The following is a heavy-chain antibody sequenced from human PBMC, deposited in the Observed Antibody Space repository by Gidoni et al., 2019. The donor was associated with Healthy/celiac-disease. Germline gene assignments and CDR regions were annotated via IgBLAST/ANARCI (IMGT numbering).Heavy chain of an antibody. CDR2: ISGSGGST. J-gene: IGHJ6*03. Sequence: EVQLLESGGGLVQPGGSLRLSCAASGFTFSSYGMSWVRQAPGKGLEWVSAISGSGGSTYYADSVKGRFTFSRDNSKNTLYLQMNSLRAEDTAVYYCAKWAPGNWGFRYYYMDVWGKGTTVTVSS. CDR1: GFTFSSYG. D-gene: IGHD7-27*01. V-gene: IGHV3-23*01. CDR3: AKWAPGNWGFRYYYMDV.